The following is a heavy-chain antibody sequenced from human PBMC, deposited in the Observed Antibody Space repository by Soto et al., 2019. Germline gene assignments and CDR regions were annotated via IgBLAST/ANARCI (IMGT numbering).Heavy chain of an antibody. V-gene: IGHV1-2*04. CDR2: INPKSGGT. J-gene: IGHJ4*02. D-gene: IGHD2-8*01. CDR1: GYSFTDYH. Sequence: ASVKVSCKASGYSFTDYHIHWVRQAPGQGLEWLGRINPKSGGTNYAQKFQGWVTMTRDTSISTAYMELSRLRSDDTAVYYCAREWSGYCTNGVCARYYYFDYWGQGTLVTVSS. CDR3: AREWSGYCTNGVCARYYYFDY.